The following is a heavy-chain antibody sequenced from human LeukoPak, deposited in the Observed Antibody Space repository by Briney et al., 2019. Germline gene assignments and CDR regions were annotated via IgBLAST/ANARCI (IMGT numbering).Heavy chain of an antibody. CDR2: IYTSGST. D-gene: IGHD2-2*01. V-gene: IGHV4-61*02. CDR1: GGSISSGSYY. Sequence: SQTLSLTCTVSGGSISSGSYYWSWIRQPAGKGLEWIGRIYTSGSTNYNPSLKSRVTISVDTSKNQFSLKLSSVTAADTAVYYCARHGSQYQLLYYYYYMDVWGKGTTVTVSS. CDR3: ARHGSQYQLLYYYYYMDV. J-gene: IGHJ6*03.